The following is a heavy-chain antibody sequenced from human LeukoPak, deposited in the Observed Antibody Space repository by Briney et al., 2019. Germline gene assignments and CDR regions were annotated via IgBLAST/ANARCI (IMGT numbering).Heavy chain of an antibody. CDR2: IIDTGGAT. V-gene: IGHV3-23*01. Sequence: GGSLRLSCAASGFSFSSFAMTWVRQAPGKGLEWVSGIIDTGGATYYADSVKGRFTISRDNSKNTLFLQMNSLRAEDTAVYYCAKFNGHPTTNYYMDVWGEGTTVTVSS. CDR3: AKFNGHPTTNYYMDV. CDR1: GFSFSSFA. J-gene: IGHJ6*04. D-gene: IGHD3-10*01.